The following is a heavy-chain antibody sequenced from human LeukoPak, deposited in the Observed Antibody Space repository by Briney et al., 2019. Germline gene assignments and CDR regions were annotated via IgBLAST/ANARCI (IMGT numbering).Heavy chain of an antibody. Sequence: SVKVSCKASGGTFSSYAISWVRQAPGQGLEWMGGIIPIFGTANYAQKFQGGVTITTDESTSTAYMELSSLRSEDTAVYYCARDQRRSWYADWWGQGTLVTVSS. V-gene: IGHV1-69*05. CDR2: IIPIFGTA. D-gene: IGHD6-13*01. CDR1: GGTFSSYA. CDR3: ARDQRRSWYADW. J-gene: IGHJ4*02.